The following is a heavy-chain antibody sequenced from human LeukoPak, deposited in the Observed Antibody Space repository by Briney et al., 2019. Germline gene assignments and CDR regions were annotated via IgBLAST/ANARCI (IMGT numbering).Heavy chain of an antibody. D-gene: IGHD3-10*01. V-gene: IGHV5-51*01. CDR1: GYSFTTYW. CDR2: VYPNDSDT. J-gene: IGHJ5*02. Sequence: GESLKISCKTSGYSFTTYWIGWVRRLPGTGRVWVGAVYPNDSDTRYSPAFQGQVVISAARSIRPDYLQWNTLQTSDTAMYYCVRQRGASGTINHFDPWGQGTLVTVSS. CDR3: VRQRGASGTINHFDP.